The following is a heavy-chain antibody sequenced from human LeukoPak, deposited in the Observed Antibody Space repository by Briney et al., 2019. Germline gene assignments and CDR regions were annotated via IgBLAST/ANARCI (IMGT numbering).Heavy chain of an antibody. V-gene: IGHV4-39*01. CDR3: ARLGSGSYFDY. Sequence: SETLSLTCTVSGRSISSSSYYWGWIRQPPGKGLEWIGSIYYSGSTYYNPSLKSRVTISVDTSKNQFSLKLSSVTAADTAVYYCARLGSGSYFDYWGQGTLVTVSS. CDR2: IYYSGST. D-gene: IGHD1-26*01. J-gene: IGHJ4*02. CDR1: GRSISSSSYY.